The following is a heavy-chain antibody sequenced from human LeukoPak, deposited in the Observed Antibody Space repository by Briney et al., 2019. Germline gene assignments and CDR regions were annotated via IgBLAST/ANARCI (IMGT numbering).Heavy chain of an antibody. Sequence: ASVKVSCKASGYTFTSYDINWVRQATGQGLEWMGWMNPNSGNTGYAQKFQGRVTMTRNTSISTAYMELSSLRSEDTAVYYCARSALYYYYHYMDVWGKGTTVTVSS. V-gene: IGHV1-8*01. CDR2: MNPNSGNT. CDR1: GYTFTSYD. CDR3: ARSALYYYYHYMDV. J-gene: IGHJ6*03.